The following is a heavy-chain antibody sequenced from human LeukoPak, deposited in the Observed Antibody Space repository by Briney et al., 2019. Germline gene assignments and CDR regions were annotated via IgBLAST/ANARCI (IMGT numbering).Heavy chain of an antibody. CDR3: AKKASSVDAFDI. D-gene: IGHD6-19*01. CDR2: ISGSGGST. Sequence: LRLSXAASGXTFSSYAMSWVRQAPGKGLEWVSAISGSGGSTYYADSVKGRFTISRDNSKNTLYLQMNSLRAEDTAVYYCAKKASSVDAFDIWGQGTMVTVSS. J-gene: IGHJ3*02. CDR1: GXTFSSYA. V-gene: IGHV3-23*01.